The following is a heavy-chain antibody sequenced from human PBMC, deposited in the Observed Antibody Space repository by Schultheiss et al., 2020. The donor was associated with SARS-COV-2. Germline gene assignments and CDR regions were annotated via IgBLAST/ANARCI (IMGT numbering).Heavy chain of an antibody. CDR3: AGRIAAAGTGVFDY. Sequence: SETLSLTCTVSGGSISSSSYYWSWIRQPPGKGLEWIGEINHSGSTNYNPSLKSRVTISVDTSKNQFSLKLSSVTAADTAVYYCAGRIAAAGTGVFDYWGQGTLVTVSS. V-gene: IGHV4-39*07. J-gene: IGHJ4*02. CDR2: INHSGST. D-gene: IGHD6-13*01. CDR1: GGSISSSSYY.